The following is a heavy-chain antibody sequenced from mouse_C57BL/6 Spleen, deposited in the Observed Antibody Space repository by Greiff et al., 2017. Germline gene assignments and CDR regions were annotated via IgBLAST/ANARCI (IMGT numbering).Heavy chain of an antibody. CDR1: GYTFTDYE. D-gene: IGHD4-1*01. J-gene: IGHJ2*01. CDR3: KTGTPYYFDY. V-gene: IGHV1-15*01. Sequence: QVQLQQSGAELVRPGASVTLSCKASGYTFTDYEMHWVKQTPVHGLEWIGAIDPETGGTAYNQKFTGKAILTADKASSTAYMELRSLTSEDSAVYYCKTGTPYYFDYWGQGTTLTVSS. CDR2: IDPETGGT.